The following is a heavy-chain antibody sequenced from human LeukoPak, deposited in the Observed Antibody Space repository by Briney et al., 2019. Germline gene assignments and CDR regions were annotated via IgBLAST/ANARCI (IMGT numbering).Heavy chain of an antibody. CDR2: MNPNSGNT. J-gene: IGHJ4*02. Sequence: GSSVKVSCKASGGTFSSYAINWVRQATGQGLEWMGWMNPNSGNTGYAQKFQGRVTMTRNTSISTAYMELSSLRSEDTAVYYCARSLLGSGKWGQGTLVTVSS. CDR1: GGTFSSYA. V-gene: IGHV1-8*02. D-gene: IGHD3-10*01. CDR3: ARSLLGSGK.